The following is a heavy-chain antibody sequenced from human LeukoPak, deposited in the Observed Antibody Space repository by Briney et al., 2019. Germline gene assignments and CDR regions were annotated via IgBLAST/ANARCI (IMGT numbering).Heavy chain of an antibody. D-gene: IGHD2-21*02. CDR3: AKEGPYCGGDCYFEGNWFDP. CDR1: GFTFSSYA. J-gene: IGHJ5*02. Sequence: PGGSLRLSCAASGFTFSSYAMSWVRQAPGKGLEWVSAISGSGGSTYYADSVKGRFNISRDNSKNTLYLQMNSLRGEDTAVYYCAKEGPYCGGDCYFEGNWFDPWGQGTLVTVSS. CDR2: ISGSGGST. V-gene: IGHV3-23*01.